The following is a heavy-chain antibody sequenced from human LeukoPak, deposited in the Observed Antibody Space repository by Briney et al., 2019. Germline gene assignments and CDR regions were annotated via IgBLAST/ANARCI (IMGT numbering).Heavy chain of an antibody. CDR3: ARARVRRWFDP. V-gene: IGHV4-34*01. CDR2: INHSGST. D-gene: IGHD1-1*01. CDR1: GGSFSGYY. Sequence: SETLSLTCAVYGGSFSGYYWSWIRQPPGKGLEWIGEINHSGSTNYNPSLKSRVTISVDTSKNQFSLKLSSVTAADTAVYYCARARVRRWFDPWGQGTLVSVSS. J-gene: IGHJ5*02.